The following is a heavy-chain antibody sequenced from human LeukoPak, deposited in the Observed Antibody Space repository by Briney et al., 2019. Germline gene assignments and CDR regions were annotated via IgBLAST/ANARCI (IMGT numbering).Heavy chain of an antibody. V-gene: IGHV4-30-2*01. CDR3: ARDTPAYYYDSSGYISFDY. CDR2: IYHSGST. J-gene: IGHJ4*02. D-gene: IGHD3-22*01. CDR1: GGSISSGGYY. Sequence: SETLSLTCTVSGGSISSGGYYWSWIRLPPGKGLEWIGYIYHSGSTYYNPSLKSRVTISVDRSKNQFSLKLSSVTAADTAVYYCARDTPAYYYDSSGYISFDYWGQGTLVTVSS.